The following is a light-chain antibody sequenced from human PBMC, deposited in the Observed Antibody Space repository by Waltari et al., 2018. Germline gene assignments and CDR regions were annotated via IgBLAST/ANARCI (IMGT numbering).Light chain of an antibody. CDR1: QSVSSSY. CDR3: QQYGSSPEYT. Sequence: EIVLTQSPGTLSLSPGERATLSCRASQSVSSSYVAWYQQKPGQAPRPLIYGASSRATGIPDRFSGSGSGTDFTLTISRLEPEDFAVYYCQQYGSSPEYTFGQGTKLEIK. V-gene: IGKV3-20*01. J-gene: IGKJ2*01. CDR2: GAS.